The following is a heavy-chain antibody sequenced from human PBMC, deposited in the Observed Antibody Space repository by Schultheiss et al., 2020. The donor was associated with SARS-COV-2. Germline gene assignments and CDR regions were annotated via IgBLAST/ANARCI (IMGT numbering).Heavy chain of an antibody. CDR2: ISGSGGST. J-gene: IGHJ5*02. Sequence: GGSLRLSCAASGFTVSSNYMSWVRQAPGKGLEWVSAISGSGGSTYYADSVKGRFTISRDNSKNTLYLQMNSLKTEDTAVYYCTTGLRGVVTPSFSNWFDPWGQGTLVTVSS. D-gene: IGHD4-23*01. CDR1: GFTVSSNY. CDR3: TTGLRGVVTPSFSNWFDP. V-gene: IGHV3-23*01.